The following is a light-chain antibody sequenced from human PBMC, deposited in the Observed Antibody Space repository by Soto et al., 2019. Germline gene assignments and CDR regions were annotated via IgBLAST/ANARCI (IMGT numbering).Light chain of an antibody. CDR3: QQYNNYWT. V-gene: IGKV1-5*01. CDR2: DAS. Sequence: EIQMTPSPSTLSASAGARVPITCRASQSISSWLAWYKQKPGKAPNLLIYDASSLESGVPSRFSGSGSATEFTLTISSLKPDDFATYYCQQYNNYWTFGQGTKVDIK. CDR1: QSISSW. J-gene: IGKJ1*01.